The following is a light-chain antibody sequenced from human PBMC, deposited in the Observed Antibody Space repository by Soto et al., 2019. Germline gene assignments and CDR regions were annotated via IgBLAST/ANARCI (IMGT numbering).Light chain of an antibody. Sequence: QSVLTQPASVSGSPGQSITISCTGTISDVGGYNYVSWYQQHPGKAPKLLIYEVIHRPSGVSNRFSGSKSGNTASLTISGLQAEDEADYYCSSYTSSNTLLYVFGTGTKVTVL. CDR2: EVI. V-gene: IGLV2-14*01. CDR1: ISDVGGYNY. J-gene: IGLJ1*01. CDR3: SSYTSSNTLLYV.